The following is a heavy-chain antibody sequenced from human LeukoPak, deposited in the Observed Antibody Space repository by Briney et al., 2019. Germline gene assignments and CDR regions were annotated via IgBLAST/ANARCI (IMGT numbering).Heavy chain of an antibody. V-gene: IGHV3-7*04. CDR3: ARVVDEGQDY. CDR1: GFTFSNAW. J-gene: IGHJ4*02. D-gene: IGHD1-26*01. CDR2: IKQDGSEK. Sequence: GGSLRLSCAASGFTFSNAWMSWVRQAPGKGLEWVANIKQDGSEKYSVGSLKGRFTISRDNAKNSLYLQMNSLRVEDTAVYYCARVVDEGQDYWGQGTLVTVSS.